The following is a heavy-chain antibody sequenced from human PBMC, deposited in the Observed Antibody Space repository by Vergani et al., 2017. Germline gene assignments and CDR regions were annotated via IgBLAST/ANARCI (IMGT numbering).Heavy chain of an antibody. CDR3: ARDTYYYGSGSPSDY. V-gene: IGHV3-30*07. D-gene: IGHD3-10*01. CDR1: GFTFSSYA. Sequence: QVQLVESGGGVVQPGRSLRLSCAASGFTFSSYAMHWVRQAPGKGLEWVAVISYDGSNKYYADSVKGRFTISRDNSKNTLYLQMNSLRAEDTAVYYCARDTYYYGSGSPSDYWGQGTLVTVSS. CDR2: ISYDGSNK. J-gene: IGHJ4*02.